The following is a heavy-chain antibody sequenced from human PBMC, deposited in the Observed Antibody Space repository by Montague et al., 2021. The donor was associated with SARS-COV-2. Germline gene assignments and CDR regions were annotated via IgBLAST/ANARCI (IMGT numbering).Heavy chain of an antibody. CDR1: GGSFSGYY. CDR3: ARVRYYGSGTSLGMDV. CDR2: IKHSGGA. J-gene: IGHJ6*02. V-gene: IGHV4-34*01. D-gene: IGHD3-10*01. Sequence: SETLSLTCAVYGGSFSGYYWSWSRQHPGKGLEWIGEIKHSGGANYNPALKSRGTISVDTSKNQFSLKMSSVTAADTAVYYCARVRYYGSGTSLGMDVWGQGTTVTVSS.